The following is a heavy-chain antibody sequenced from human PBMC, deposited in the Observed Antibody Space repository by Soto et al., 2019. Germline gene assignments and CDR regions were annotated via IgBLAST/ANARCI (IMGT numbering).Heavy chain of an antibody. V-gene: IGHV4-59*01. CDR3: ARIGSDIVATLDWFDP. CDR1: GGSISSYY. D-gene: IGHD5-12*01. CDR2: IYYSGST. Sequence: SETLSVTCTVSGGSISSYYWSWIRQPPGKGLEWIGYIYYSGSTNYNPSLKSRVTISVDTSKNQFSLKLSSVTAADTAVYYCARIGSDIVATLDWFDPWGQGTLVTVSS. J-gene: IGHJ5*02.